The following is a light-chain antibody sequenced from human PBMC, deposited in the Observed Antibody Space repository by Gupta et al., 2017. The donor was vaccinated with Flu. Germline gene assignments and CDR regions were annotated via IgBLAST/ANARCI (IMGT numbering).Light chain of an antibody. CDR1: SSDIGGYYY. V-gene: IGLV2-11*03. CDR2: DVS. Sequence: TSSDIGGYYYVSWYQQHPGEAPKLMMCDVSRRPSGVPDRFSGSKSGNTASLTISGLQPEDEADYYCSSYAGSYSWVFGGGTKVTVL. J-gene: IGLJ3*02. CDR3: SSYAGSYSWV.